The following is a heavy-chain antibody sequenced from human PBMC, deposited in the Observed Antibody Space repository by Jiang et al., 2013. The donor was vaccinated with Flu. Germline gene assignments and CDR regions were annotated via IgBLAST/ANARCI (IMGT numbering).Heavy chain of an antibody. CDR3: AKNLYSGSPRGAFDI. Sequence: VQLLESGGGVVQPGRSLRLSCAASGFTFSSYGMHWVRQAPGKGLEWVAVISYDGSNKYYADSVKGRFTISRDNSKNTLYLQMNSLRAEDTAVYYCAKNLYSGSPRGAFDIWGQGTMVTVSS. D-gene: IGHD1-26*01. J-gene: IGHJ3*02. V-gene: IGHV3-30*18. CDR1: GFTFSSYG. CDR2: ISYDGSNK.